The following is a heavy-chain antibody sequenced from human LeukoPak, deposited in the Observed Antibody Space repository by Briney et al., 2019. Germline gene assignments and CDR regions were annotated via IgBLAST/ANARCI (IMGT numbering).Heavy chain of an antibody. CDR3: ARRAAAAEFDY. D-gene: IGHD6-13*01. V-gene: IGHV1-2*06. J-gene: IGHJ4*02. Sequence: GASVKVSCKASGYTFTGYYMHWVRQAPGQGLGWMGRINPNSGGTNYAQKFQGRVTMTRDTSISTAYMELSRLRSDDTAVYYCARRAAAAEFDYWGQGTLVTVSS. CDR2: INPNSGGT. CDR1: GYTFTGYY.